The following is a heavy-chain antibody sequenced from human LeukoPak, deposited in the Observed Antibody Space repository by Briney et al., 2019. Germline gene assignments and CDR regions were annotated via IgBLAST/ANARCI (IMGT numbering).Heavy chain of an antibody. CDR3: ARTRGAGPGGHFDY. CDR1: GFTFSSYN. CDR2: ISINSNYI. J-gene: IGHJ4*02. V-gene: IGHV3-21*04. Sequence: NAGGSLRLSCAASGFTFSSYNMNWVRQAPGKGLEWVSSISINSNYIYYADSVKGRFTISRDNAKNSLYLQMNSLRDEDTAVYYCARTRGAGPGGHFDYWGQGTLVTVSS. D-gene: IGHD6-19*01.